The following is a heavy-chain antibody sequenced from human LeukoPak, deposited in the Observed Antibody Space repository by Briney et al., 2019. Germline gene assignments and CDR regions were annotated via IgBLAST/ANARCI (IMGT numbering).Heavy chain of an antibody. J-gene: IGHJ6*02. V-gene: IGHV3-48*03. D-gene: IGHD3-3*01. Sequence: GGSLRLSYAASGFTFSSYGMNWVRQAPGKGLEWVSYITSSGGAVYYADSVKGRFTISRDNAKSSLYLQMNSLRAEDTAVYYCARPPSITNPYFGMDVWGQGTTVTVSS. CDR3: ARPPSITNPYFGMDV. CDR2: ITSSGGAV. CDR1: GFTFSSYG.